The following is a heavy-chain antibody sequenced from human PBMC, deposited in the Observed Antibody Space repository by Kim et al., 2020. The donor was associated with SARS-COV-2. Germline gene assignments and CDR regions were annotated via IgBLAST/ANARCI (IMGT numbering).Heavy chain of an antibody. CDR2: IIPIFGTA. CDR3: ARDLSGSSGWVSFDY. J-gene: IGHJ4*02. V-gene: IGHV1-69*13. Sequence: SVKVSCKASGGTFSSYAISWVRQAPGQGLEWMGGIIPIFGTANYAQKFQGRVTITADESTSTAYMELSSLRSEDTAVYYCARDLSGSSGWVSFDYWGQGTLVTVSS. D-gene: IGHD6-19*01. CDR1: GGTFSSYA.